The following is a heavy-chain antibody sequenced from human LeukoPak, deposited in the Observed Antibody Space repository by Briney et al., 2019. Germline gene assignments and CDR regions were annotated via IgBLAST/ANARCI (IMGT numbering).Heavy chain of an antibody. CDR2: FDPEDGET. D-gene: IGHD2-2*01. CDR3: ATGICSSTSCYPNWFDP. CDR1: GYTLTELS. Sequence: ASVKVSCKVSGYTLTELSMHWVRQAPGKGLEWMGGFDPEDGETIYAQKFQGRVTMTEDTSTDTAYMELSSLRSEDTAVYYCATGICSSTSCYPNWFDPWGQVTLVTVSS. V-gene: IGHV1-24*01. J-gene: IGHJ5*02.